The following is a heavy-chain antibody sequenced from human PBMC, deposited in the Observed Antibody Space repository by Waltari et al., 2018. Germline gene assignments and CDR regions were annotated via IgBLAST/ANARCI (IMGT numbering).Heavy chain of an antibody. CDR2: IKSDGHRI. J-gene: IGHJ4*02. CDR1: GCTFSTSG. CDR3: VKDDPVLHF. Sequence: QMQLVESGGGVVQPGGSLRLSCEAAGCTFSTSGMHWVRQLPGKVLEWLALIKSDGHRIYYTDSVKGRFTISRDNSKNALYLQMNGLRAEDTAVYYCVKDDPVLHFWGQGTLVTVSS. V-gene: IGHV3-30*02.